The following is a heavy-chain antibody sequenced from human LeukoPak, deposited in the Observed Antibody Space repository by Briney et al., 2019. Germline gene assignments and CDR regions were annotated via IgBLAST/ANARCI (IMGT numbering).Heavy chain of an antibody. CDR1: GFTVSSKY. CDR3: ARSLWFGELFNDY. J-gene: IGHJ4*02. CDR2: IYSGGST. V-gene: IGHV3-66*01. Sequence: GGSLRLSCAASGFTVSSKYMSWVRQAPGKGLEWVSVIYSGGSTYYADSVKGRFTISRDNSKNTLYLQMNSLRAEDTAVYYCARSLWFGELFNDYWGQGTLVTVSS. D-gene: IGHD3-10*01.